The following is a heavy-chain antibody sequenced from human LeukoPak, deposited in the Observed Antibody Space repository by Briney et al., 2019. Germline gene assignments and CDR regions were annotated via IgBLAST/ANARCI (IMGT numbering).Heavy chain of an antibody. CDR1: GGSISSSLYY. CDR3: ARDQGRYRMVDY. CDR2: IYYSGST. D-gene: IGHD5-18*01. J-gene: IGHJ4*02. V-gene: IGHV4-39*02. Sequence: TSETLSLTCTVSGGSISSSLYYWGWIRQPPGKGLEWIGTIYYSGSTYYNPSLKGRVTISVDTSKNQFSLKVSSVTPEDTAVYYCARDQGRYRMVDYWGQGTLVTVSS.